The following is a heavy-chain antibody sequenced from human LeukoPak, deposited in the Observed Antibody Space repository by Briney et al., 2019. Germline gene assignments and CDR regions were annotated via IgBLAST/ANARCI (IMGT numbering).Heavy chain of an antibody. CDR2: IYPGDSDT. CDR1: GYSFTSYW. D-gene: IGHD3-10*01. J-gene: IGHJ5*02. V-gene: IGHV5-51*01. Sequence: GESLKISCKGSGYSFTSYWIGWVRQMPGKGLEWMGIIYPGDSDTRYSPSFQGQVTISADKSISTAYLQWSSLKASDTAMYYCASYSPEDQLLWFGELPRAGWFGPWGQGTMVIVSS. CDR3: ASYSPEDQLLWFGELPRAGWFGP.